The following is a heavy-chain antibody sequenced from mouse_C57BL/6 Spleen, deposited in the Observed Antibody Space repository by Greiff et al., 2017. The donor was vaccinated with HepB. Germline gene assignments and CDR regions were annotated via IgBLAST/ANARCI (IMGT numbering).Heavy chain of an antibody. CDR2: IWTGGGT. CDR1: GFSFTSYS. Sequence: VKLVESGPGLVAPSQCLSISCTVSGFSFTSYSISWVRQPPGKGLEWLGVIWTGGGTNYNSALKSRLTIIKDNSKSQVFLKMNSLRTDDTARYYCARREGYYNYAMDYWGQGTSVTVSS. V-gene: IGHV2-9-1*01. CDR3: ARREGYYNYAMDY. D-gene: IGHD2-12*01. J-gene: IGHJ4*01.